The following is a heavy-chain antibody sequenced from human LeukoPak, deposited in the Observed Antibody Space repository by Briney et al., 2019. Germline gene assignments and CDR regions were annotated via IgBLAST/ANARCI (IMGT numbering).Heavy chain of an antibody. Sequence: SQTLSLTCTVSGGSISSGGYYWTWIRQPPGKGLEWIGYIYYSGSTYYNPSLKSRVTISVDTSRNQFSLKLSSVTAADTAVYYCARLGFSNFEFDHWGQGTLVSVSS. J-gene: IGHJ4*02. CDR3: ARLGFSNFEFDH. CDR2: IYYSGST. V-gene: IGHV4-30-4*01. D-gene: IGHD4-11*01. CDR1: GGSISSGGYY.